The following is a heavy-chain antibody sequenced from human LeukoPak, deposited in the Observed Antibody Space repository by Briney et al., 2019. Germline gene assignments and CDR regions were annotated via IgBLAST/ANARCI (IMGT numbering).Heavy chain of an antibody. J-gene: IGHJ6*03. Sequence: ASVKVSCKASGGTFSSYAISRVRQAPGQGLEWMGGIIPIFGTASYAQKFQGRVTITTDESTSTAYLELSSLRSEDTAVYYCTFWSGYPYFYHYYKDVWGKGTTVTVSS. D-gene: IGHD3-3*01. CDR2: IIPIFGTA. CDR1: GGTFSSYA. CDR3: TFWSGYPYFYHYYKDV. V-gene: IGHV1-69*05.